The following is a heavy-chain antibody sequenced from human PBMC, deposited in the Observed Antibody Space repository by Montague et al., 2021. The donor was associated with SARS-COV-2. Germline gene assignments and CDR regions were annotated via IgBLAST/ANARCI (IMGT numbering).Heavy chain of an antibody. Sequence: SETLSLTCTVSGGSISRRSYYWGWIRQSPGMGLEWIGSIHYSGSTFYNPSLRSRVTISVDTSKNQFSLRVSGVTAEDTTVYFCARHGDSGYEPDGFHIWGQGTRVTVSS. CDR1: GGSISRRSYY. J-gene: IGHJ3*02. V-gene: IGHV4-39*01. CDR2: IHYSGST. D-gene: IGHD5-12*01. CDR3: ARHGDSGYEPDGFHI.